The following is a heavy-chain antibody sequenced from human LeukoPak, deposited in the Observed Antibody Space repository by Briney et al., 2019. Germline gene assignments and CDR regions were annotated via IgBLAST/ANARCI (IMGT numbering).Heavy chain of an antibody. D-gene: IGHD3-22*01. CDR1: GGSIRSGSHY. Sequence: NPSETPSLTCTVSGGSIRSGSHYWAWIRQPPGQGLEWIVSIYYSGSTYYNPSLENRVTISIDTSKNHFSLKLSSLSAADTSVYYCAKRDDSGGNLVDLWGQGTRVTVS. CDR3: AKRDDSGGNLVDL. V-gene: IGHV4-39*02. CDR2: IYYSGST. J-gene: IGHJ4*02.